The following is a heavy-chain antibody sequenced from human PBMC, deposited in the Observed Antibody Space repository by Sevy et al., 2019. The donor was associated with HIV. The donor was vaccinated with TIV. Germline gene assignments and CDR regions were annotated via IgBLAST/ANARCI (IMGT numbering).Heavy chain of an antibody. V-gene: IGHV3-23*01. D-gene: IGHD1-26*01. CDR2: FSASGGST. CDR3: AKDRIWELGDAFDI. CDR1: GFTFSSYA. J-gene: IGHJ3*02. Sequence: GGSLRLSCAASGFTFSSYAMSWVRQAPGQGLEWVSGFSASGGSTKYADSGKGRFTISRENSKNTLSLQMNSLRAEDTAVYYCAKDRIWELGDAFDIWGQGTMVTVSS.